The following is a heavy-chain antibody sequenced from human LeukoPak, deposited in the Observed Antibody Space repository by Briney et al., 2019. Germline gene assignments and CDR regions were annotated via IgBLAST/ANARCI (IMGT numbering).Heavy chain of an antibody. D-gene: IGHD5-12*01. V-gene: IGHV4-39*07. Sequence: KPSETLSLTCTVSGDSISSSRHSWGWIRQPPGKGLEWIGSIYYRGSTHYSPSLMSRVTISVDTSKNQLSLKLSSVTAADTAVYFCVRDLVATIDHYYYGMDVWGQGTTVTVSS. CDR1: GDSISSSRHS. J-gene: IGHJ6*02. CDR2: IYYRGST. CDR3: VRDLVATIDHYYYGMDV.